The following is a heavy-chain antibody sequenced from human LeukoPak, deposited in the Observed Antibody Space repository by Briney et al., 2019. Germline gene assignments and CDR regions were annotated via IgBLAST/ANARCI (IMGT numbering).Heavy chain of an antibody. V-gene: IGHV1-18*01. D-gene: IGHD4-17*01. CDR3: ARVVGDYFTNYYYYGMDV. Sequence: GASVKVSCKASGYTFTSYGISWVRQAPGQGLEWMGWISAYSGNTNYAQKLQGRVTMTTDTSTSTAYMELRSLRSDDTAVYYCARVVGDYFTNYYYYGMDVWGQGTTVTVSS. J-gene: IGHJ6*02. CDR1: GYTFTSYG. CDR2: ISAYSGNT.